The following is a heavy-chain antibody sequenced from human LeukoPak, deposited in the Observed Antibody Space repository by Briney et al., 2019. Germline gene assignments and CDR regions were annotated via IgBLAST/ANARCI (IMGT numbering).Heavy chain of an antibody. J-gene: IGHJ5*02. V-gene: IGHV3-30-3*01. D-gene: IGHD2-15*01. CDR3: ARDYRRSGGPNWFDP. CDR2: ISYDGSNK. CDR1: GFTFSSYA. Sequence: PGGSLRLSCAASGFTFSSYAMHWVRQAPGKGLEWVAVISYDGSNKYYADSVKGRFTISRDNSKNTLYLQMNSLRAEDTAVYYCARDYRRSGGPNWFDPWGQGTLVTVSS.